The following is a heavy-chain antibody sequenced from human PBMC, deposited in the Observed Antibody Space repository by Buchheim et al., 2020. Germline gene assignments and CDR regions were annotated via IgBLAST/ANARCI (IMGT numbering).Heavy chain of an antibody. J-gene: IGHJ6*02. V-gene: IGHV1-69*02. D-gene: IGHD6-13*01. Sequence: QVQLVQSGAEVKKPGSSVKVSCKASGGTFSSYTISWVRQAPGQGLEWMGRIIPILGIANYAQKFQGRVTITADKSTSTAHMELSSLRSEDTAVYYCARSGSSSWDYYYYGMDVWGQGTT. CDR2: IIPILGIA. CDR1: GGTFSSYT. CDR3: ARSGSSSWDYYYYGMDV.